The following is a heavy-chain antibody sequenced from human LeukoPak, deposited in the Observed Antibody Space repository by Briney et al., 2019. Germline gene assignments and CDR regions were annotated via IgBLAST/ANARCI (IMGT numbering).Heavy chain of an antibody. D-gene: IGHD1-26*01. CDR2: INAGNGNT. CDR3: ASSRSGSSNYYYYYGMDV. V-gene: IGHV1-3*01. J-gene: IGHJ6*02. CDR1: GYTFTSYA. Sequence: ASVKVSCKASGYTFTSYAMHWVRQAPGQRLEWMGWINAGNGNTKYSQKFQGRVTITRDTSASTAYMELSSLRSEDTAVYYCASSRSGSSNYYYYYGMDVWGQGTTVTVSS.